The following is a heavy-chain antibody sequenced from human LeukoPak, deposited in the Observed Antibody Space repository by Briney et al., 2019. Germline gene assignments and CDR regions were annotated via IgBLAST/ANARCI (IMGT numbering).Heavy chain of an antibody. CDR3: ARVVTMVRGVYDDCFDY. CDR1: GFTFSSYW. J-gene: IGHJ4*02. V-gene: IGHV3-7*01. D-gene: IGHD3-10*01. CDR2: IKQNGSEK. Sequence: GGSLRLSCAAPGFTFSSYWMSWVRQAPGKGLEWVANIKQNGSEKYYVDSVKGRFTISRDNAKNSLYLQMNSLRAEDTAVYYCARVVTMVRGVYDDCFDYWGQGTLVTVSS.